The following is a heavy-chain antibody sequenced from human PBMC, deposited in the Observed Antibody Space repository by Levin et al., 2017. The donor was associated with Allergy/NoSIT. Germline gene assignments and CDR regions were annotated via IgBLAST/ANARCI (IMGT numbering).Heavy chain of an antibody. J-gene: IGHJ4*02. CDR2: ISASADHK. D-gene: IGHD3-22*01. Sequence: ASVKVSCAASGFAFGRYAMTWVRQAPGKGLEWVSAISASADHKYYADSVKGRFTVSRDNSTNTLFLQMNSLRAEDSAVYYCAKFFDASGYYYFDHWGRGTLVTVSS. CDR1: GFAFGRYA. V-gene: IGHV3-23*01. CDR3: AKFFDASGYYYFDH.